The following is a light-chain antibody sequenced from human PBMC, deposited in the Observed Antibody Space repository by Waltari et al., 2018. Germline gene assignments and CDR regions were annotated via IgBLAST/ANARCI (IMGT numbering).Light chain of an antibody. CDR1: QGIGSD. Sequence: DIQMTQSPSSLSASVGDRVTITCRASQGIGSDLGWYQQKLGKAPKRLIYAASSLQSGVPSRFSGSGSGTEFTLTISSLQPEDFATYYCLQHKSYPFTFGPGTKVDIK. CDR2: AAS. CDR3: LQHKSYPFT. V-gene: IGKV1-17*01. J-gene: IGKJ3*01.